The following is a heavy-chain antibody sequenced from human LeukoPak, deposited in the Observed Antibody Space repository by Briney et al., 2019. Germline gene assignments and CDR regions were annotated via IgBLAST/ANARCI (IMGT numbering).Heavy chain of an antibody. V-gene: IGHV1-69*04. CDR3: AREVVTPSGGYYYYYGMDV. Sequence: VASVKVSCKASGGTFSSYAISWVRQAPGQGLEWMGRIIPILGIANYAQKFQGRVTITADKSTSTAYMELSSLRSEDTAVYYCAREVVTPSGGYYYYYGMDVWGQGTTVTVSS. J-gene: IGHJ6*02. CDR2: IIPILGIA. D-gene: IGHD2-21*02. CDR1: GGTFSSYA.